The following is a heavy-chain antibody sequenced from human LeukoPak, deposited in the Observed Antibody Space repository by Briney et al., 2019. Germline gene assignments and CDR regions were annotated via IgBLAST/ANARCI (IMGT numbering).Heavy chain of an antibody. CDR1: GYTFTSYG. CDR3: ARDLPAVSWFDP. V-gene: IGHV1-18*01. D-gene: IGHD2-15*01. Sequence: ASVKVSCKASGYTFTSYGISWVRQAPGQGLEWMGWISAYNGNTNYAQKLQGRITMTTDTSTSTAYMELRSLRSDDTAVYYCARDLPAVSWFDPWGQGTLVTVSS. CDR2: ISAYNGNT. J-gene: IGHJ5*02.